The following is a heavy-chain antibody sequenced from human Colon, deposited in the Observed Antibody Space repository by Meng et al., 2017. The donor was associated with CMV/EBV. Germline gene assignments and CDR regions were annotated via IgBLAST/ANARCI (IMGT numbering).Heavy chain of an antibody. J-gene: IGHJ4*02. CDR3: ARGVAAGVDY. D-gene: IGHD6-25*01. V-gene: IGHV1-8*01. Sequence: SLKASVYSFTSLDINWVPQAAGQGLEWMGYMSPKSGITGYAQKFQDRVTMTRDTSISTFYMELSSLRSDDTAVYYCARGVAAGVDYWGQGTLVTVSS. CDR1: VYSFTSLD. CDR2: MSPKSGIT.